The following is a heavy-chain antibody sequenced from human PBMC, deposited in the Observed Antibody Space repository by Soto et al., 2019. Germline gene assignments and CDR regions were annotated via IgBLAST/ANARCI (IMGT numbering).Heavy chain of an antibody. D-gene: IGHD2-15*01. CDR3: ARDRNGKDTTGFGYYYYYYYMDV. CDR2: IKQDGSEK. Sequence: GGSLRLSCAASGFTFSSYWMSWVRQAPGKGLEWVANIKQDGSEKYYVDSVKGRFTISRDNAKNSLYLQMNSLRAEDTAVYYCARDRNGKDTTGFGYYYYYYYMDVWGKGTTVTVSS. CDR1: GFTFSSYW. V-gene: IGHV3-7*01. J-gene: IGHJ6*03.